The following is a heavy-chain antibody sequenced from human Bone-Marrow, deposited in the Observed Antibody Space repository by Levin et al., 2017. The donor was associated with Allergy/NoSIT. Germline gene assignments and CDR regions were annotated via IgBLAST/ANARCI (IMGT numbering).Heavy chain of an antibody. V-gene: IGHV1-46*01. J-gene: IGHJ6*02. CDR3: ASEGGITVAGILYGMDV. CDR1: GFTFTSYY. D-gene: IGHD6-19*01. CDR2: IKPSGGDT. Sequence: AASVKVSCKASGFTFTSYYMHWVRQAPGQGLEYMGVIKPSGGDTTDAQKFQGRVTMTRDTSTSTLYMELSSLRSEDTAVYYCASEGGITVAGILYGMDVWGQGTTVTVSS.